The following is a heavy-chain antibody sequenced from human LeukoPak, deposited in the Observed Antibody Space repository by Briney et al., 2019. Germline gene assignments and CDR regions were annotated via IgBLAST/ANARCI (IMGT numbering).Heavy chain of an antibody. Sequence: ASVKVSCKASGYTFTSYGISWVRQAPGQGLEWMGWISAYNGNTNYAQKLQGRVTMTTDTSTSTAYTELRSLRSDDTAVYYCARVGRSDYDFWSGFFDYWGQGTLVTVSS. J-gene: IGHJ4*02. CDR3: ARVGRSDYDFWSGFFDY. CDR2: ISAYNGNT. D-gene: IGHD3-3*01. V-gene: IGHV1-18*01. CDR1: GYTFTSYG.